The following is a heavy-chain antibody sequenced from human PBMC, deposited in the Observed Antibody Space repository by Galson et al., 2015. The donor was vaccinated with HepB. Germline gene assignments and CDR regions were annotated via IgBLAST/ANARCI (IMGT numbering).Heavy chain of an antibody. V-gene: IGHV3-64D*06. CDR3: VKDPVERVGDYRRGFDY. D-gene: IGHD4-17*01. CDR2: ISSNGGST. Sequence: SLRLSCAASGFTFSSYAMHWVRQAPGKGLEYVSAISSNGGSTYYADSVKGRFTISRDNSKNTLYLQMSSLRAEDTAVYYCVKDPVERVGDYRRGFDYWGQGTLVTVSS. J-gene: IGHJ4*02. CDR1: GFTFSSYA.